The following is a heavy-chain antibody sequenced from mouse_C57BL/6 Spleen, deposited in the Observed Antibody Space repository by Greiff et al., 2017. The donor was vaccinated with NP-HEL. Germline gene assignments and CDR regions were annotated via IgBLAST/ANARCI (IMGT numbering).Heavy chain of an antibody. V-gene: IGHV5-17*01. J-gene: IGHJ4*01. Sequence: EVKLMESGGGLVKPGGSLKLSCAASGFTFSDYGMHWVRQAPEKGLEWVAYISSGSSTIYYADTVKGRFTISRDNAKNTLFLQMTSLRSEDTAMDYCARLSLVDYWGQGTSVTVSS. CDR3: ARLSLVDY. D-gene: IGHD6-2*01. CDR1: GFTFSDYG. CDR2: ISSGSSTI.